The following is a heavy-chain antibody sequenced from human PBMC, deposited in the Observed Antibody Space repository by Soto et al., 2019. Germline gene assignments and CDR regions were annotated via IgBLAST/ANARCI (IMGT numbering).Heavy chain of an antibody. CDR2: IKQDGSEK. CDR3: ARDSLRAVAGKD. V-gene: IGHV3-7*01. D-gene: IGHD6-19*01. CDR1: GFSFSNYW. J-gene: IGHJ4*02. Sequence: GSLRLSCAASGFSFSNYWMTWVRQAPERGLEWVANIKQDGSEKYYVDSVKGRFTISRDNAKNSLYLQMNSLRAEDTAVYYCARDSLRAVAGKDWGQGTLVTVSS.